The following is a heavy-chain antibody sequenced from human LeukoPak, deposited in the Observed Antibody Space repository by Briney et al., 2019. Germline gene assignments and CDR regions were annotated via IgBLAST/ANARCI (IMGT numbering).Heavy chain of an antibody. Sequence: GCLRLSCAASGVTFSNYWMNWVRQAPGKGGEWVANIKGDGTEINYVDSVKGRFTISRDNPKNSLYLQLNSLRAEDTAVYYCAGGYNIDYWGQGTLVHVSS. CDR2: IKGDGTEI. CDR1: GVTFSNYW. V-gene: IGHV3-7*01. J-gene: IGHJ4*02. CDR3: AGGYNIDY. D-gene: IGHD5-18*01.